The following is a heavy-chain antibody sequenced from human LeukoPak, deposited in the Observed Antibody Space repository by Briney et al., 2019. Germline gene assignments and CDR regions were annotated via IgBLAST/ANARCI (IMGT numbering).Heavy chain of an antibody. V-gene: IGHV4-34*01. J-gene: IGHJ3*02. CDR2: INHSGST. CDR3: ARDGSYDILTGYNGAFDI. Sequence: SETLSLTCAVYGGSFSGYYWSWIRQPPGKGLEWIGEINHSGSTNYNPSLKSRVTISVNTSKNQSSLKLSSVTAADTAVYYCARDGSYDILTGYNGAFDIWGQGTMVTVSS. CDR1: GGSFSGYY. D-gene: IGHD3-9*01.